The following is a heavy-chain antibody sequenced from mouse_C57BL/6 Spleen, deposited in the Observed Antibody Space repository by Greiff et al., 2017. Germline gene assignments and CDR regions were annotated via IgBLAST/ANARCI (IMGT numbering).Heavy chain of an antibody. CDR3: AGHSRVNDSGSYLDY. V-gene: IGHV5-6*01. CDR2: ISSGGSYT. CDR1: GFTFSSYG. D-gene: IGHD2-10*02. Sequence: EVQLVESGGDLVKPGGSLKLSCAASGFTFSSYGMSWVRQTPDKRLEWVATISSGGSYTYYPDSVKGRFTISRDNAKNTLYLQMSSLKSEDAAMYYSAGHSRVNDSGSYLDYWGQGTTLTVSS. J-gene: IGHJ2*01.